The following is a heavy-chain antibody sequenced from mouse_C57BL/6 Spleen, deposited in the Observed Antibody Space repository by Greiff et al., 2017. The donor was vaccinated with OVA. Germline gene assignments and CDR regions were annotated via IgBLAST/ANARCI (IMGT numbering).Heavy chain of an antibody. CDR2: IDPSDSYT. D-gene: IGHD1-1*01. V-gene: IGHV1-69*01. CDR3: ARSTTELWYFDV. Sequence: QVQLQQSGAELVMPGASVKLSCKASGYTFTSYWLHWVKQRPGQGLEWIGEIDPSDSYTNYNQKFKGKSTLTVDKSSSTAYMQLSSLTSEDSAVYYCARSTTELWYFDVWGTGTTVTVSS. J-gene: IGHJ1*03. CDR1: GYTFTSYW.